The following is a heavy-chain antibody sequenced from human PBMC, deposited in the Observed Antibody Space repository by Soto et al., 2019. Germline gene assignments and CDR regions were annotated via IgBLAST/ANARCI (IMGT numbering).Heavy chain of an antibody. D-gene: IGHD3-3*01. J-gene: IGHJ3*02. CDR3: AATYRLLEGLSTLAVFDS. CDR2: IYYSGST. CDR1: GCSISSGGYS. V-gene: IGHV4-31*03. Sequence: SETLSLTCTVSGCSISSGGYSWSGIRQHQGKGLEWIGYIYYSGSTYYNPSLKSRVTISVDTSKNQFSLKLSSVTAADTAVYYCAATYRLLEGLSTLAVFDSWGQVTMVTVSS.